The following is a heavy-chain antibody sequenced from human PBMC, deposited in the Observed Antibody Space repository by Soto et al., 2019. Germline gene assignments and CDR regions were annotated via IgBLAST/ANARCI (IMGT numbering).Heavy chain of an antibody. J-gene: IGHJ6*02. Sequence: QLQLQESGPGLVKPSETLSLTCTVSGGSISSNSYYWAWIRQPPGKGLGWIGNIYYSGTTYYNPSLKRRVTISVDTSKNQFSLKLSSVTAADPAVYYCARHKGGYYSGVDVWGQGTTVTVSS. CDR2: IYYSGTT. V-gene: IGHV4-39*01. CDR3: ARHKGGYYSGVDV. D-gene: IGHD3-16*01. CDR1: GGSISSNSYY.